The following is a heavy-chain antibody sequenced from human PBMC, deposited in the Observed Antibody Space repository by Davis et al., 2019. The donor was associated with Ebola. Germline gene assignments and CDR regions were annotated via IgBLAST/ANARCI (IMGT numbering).Heavy chain of an antibody. V-gene: IGHV1-18*01. J-gene: IGHJ4*02. CDR2: ISAYNGNT. CDR3: ARDRITAPFDY. D-gene: IGHD1-14*01. Sequence: AASVKVSCKASGYTFTSYGISWVRQAPGQGLEWMGWISAYNGNTNYAQKLQGRVTITRDTSASTAYMELSSLRSEDTAVYYCARDRITAPFDYWGQGTLVTVSS. CDR1: GYTFTSYG.